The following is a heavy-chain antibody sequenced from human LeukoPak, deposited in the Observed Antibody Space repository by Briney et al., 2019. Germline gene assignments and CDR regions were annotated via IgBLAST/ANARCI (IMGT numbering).Heavy chain of an antibody. V-gene: IGHV3-48*04. CDR2: ISSSSSTI. Sequence: GGSLRLSCAASGFTFSSYSMNWVRQAPGKGLEWVSYISSSSSTIYYADSVKGRFTISRDNAKNSLYLQMNSLRAEDTAVYYCARDRWLRSGLVDYWGRGTLVTVSS. CDR1: GFTFSSYS. J-gene: IGHJ4*02. D-gene: IGHD5-12*01. CDR3: ARDRWLRSGLVDY.